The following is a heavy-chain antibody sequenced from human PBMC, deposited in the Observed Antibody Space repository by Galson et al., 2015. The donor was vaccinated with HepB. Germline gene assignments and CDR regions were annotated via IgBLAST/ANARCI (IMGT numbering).Heavy chain of an antibody. D-gene: IGHD1-26*01. CDR3: ARHPTGSYYGTFLDY. J-gene: IGHJ4*02. CDR2: TWYDDGTNK. Sequence: SLRLSCAASGFFFGSYAMHWVRQTPGKGLEWVAATWYDDGTNKHYAGSVKGRFTISRDNSKNILYLQMNSLTVEDTAVYYCARHPTGSYYGTFLDYWGPVSLVTVSS. CDR1: GFFFGSYA. V-gene: IGHV3-33*01.